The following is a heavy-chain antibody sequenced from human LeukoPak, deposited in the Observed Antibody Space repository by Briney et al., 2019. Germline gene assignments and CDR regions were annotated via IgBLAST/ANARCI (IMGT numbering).Heavy chain of an antibody. D-gene: IGHD3/OR15-3a*01. J-gene: IGHJ4*02. CDR3: ARGGLGVTFYFDY. Sequence: GGSLRLSCAASGFTFSSYAMNWVRQAPGKGLEWVSYISSSGSALYYADSVKGRFTISRDNAKNSLFLQMNSLRADDTALYYCARGGLGVTFYFDYWGQGTLVTVSS. V-gene: IGHV3-48*03. CDR1: GFTFSSYA. CDR2: ISSSGSAL.